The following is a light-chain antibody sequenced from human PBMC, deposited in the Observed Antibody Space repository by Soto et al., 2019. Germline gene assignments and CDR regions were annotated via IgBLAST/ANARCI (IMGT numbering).Light chain of an antibody. Sequence: QSALTQPASVSGSPGQSITISCTGTSSDVGGYNYVSWYQQHPGKAPKLMIYEVSNRPSGVSNRFSGSKSGNTASLTISGLQAEDEADYYCSSYTSNRTLVFGGGTKVTVL. V-gene: IGLV2-14*01. CDR3: SSYTSNRTLV. J-gene: IGLJ3*02. CDR1: SSDVGGYNY. CDR2: EVS.